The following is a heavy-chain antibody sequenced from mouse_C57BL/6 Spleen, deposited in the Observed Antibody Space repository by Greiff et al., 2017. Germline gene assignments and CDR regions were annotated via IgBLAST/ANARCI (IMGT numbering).Heavy chain of an antibody. V-gene: IGHV5-17*01. CDR3: AKGGYGSRYFDY. D-gene: IGHD1-1*01. Sequence: EVQLMESGGGLVKPGGSLKLSCAASGFTFSDYGMHWVRQAPEKGLEWVAYISSGSSTIYYADTVKGRFTISRDNAKNTLFLQMTSLRSEDTAMYYCAKGGYGSRYFDYWGQGTTLTVSS. J-gene: IGHJ2*01. CDR2: ISSGSSTI. CDR1: GFTFSDYG.